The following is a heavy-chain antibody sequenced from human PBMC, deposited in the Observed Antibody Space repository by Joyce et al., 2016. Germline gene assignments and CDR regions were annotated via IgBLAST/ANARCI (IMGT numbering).Heavy chain of an antibody. Sequence: VLLVESGGGLVKPGGYLRLSCAASGFTFSNPCMTWVRQAPGKGLEWVCRIKSKTDGGTTDHASPVKGRFTISRNDSKKTPDLQMHGLKTEDTAVYYCSTNTVLGDAFDIWGQGTMVSVSS. D-gene: IGHD4-17*01. CDR3: STNTVLGDAFDI. CDR1: GFTFSNPC. CDR2: IKSKTDGGTT. J-gene: IGHJ3*02. V-gene: IGHV3-15*01.